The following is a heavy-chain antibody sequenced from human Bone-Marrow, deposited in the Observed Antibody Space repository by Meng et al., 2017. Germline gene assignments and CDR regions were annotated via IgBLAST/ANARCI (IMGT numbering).Heavy chain of an antibody. CDR2: ISGSGGST. CDR1: GVTFSSYA. Sequence: EVRLVGLGGGLVKPGGSLRLSCAASGVTFSSYAMSWVRQAPGKGLEWVSAISGSGGSTYYADSVKGRFTISRDNSKNTLYLQMNSLRAEDTVVYYCAKDPARFDYWGQGTLVTVSS. J-gene: IGHJ4*02. CDR3: AKDPARFDY. V-gene: IGHV3-23*04.